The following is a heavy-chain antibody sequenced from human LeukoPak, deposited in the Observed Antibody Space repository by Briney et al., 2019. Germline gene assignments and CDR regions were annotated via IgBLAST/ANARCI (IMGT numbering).Heavy chain of an antibody. CDR3: AKDNIWGSYRTTYFDY. J-gene: IGHJ4*02. D-gene: IGHD3-16*02. Sequence: GGSLRLSCAASGFTFSSYVMHWVRQAPGKGLEGVAFIRYDGSNKYYADSVKGRFTISRDNSKNTLYLQMNSLRDEDTAVYYCAKDNIWGSYRTTYFDYWGQGTLVTASS. V-gene: IGHV3-30*02. CDR1: GFTFSSYV. CDR2: IRYDGSNK.